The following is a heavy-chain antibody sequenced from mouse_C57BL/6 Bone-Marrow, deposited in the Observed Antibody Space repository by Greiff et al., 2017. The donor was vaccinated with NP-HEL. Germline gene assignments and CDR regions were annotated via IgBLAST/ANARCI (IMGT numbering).Heavy chain of an antibody. CDR1: GFTFSDYY. D-gene: IGHD2-4*01. CDR2: ISNGGGST. V-gene: IGHV5-12*01. CDR3: ARHSVPGDYWFAY. J-gene: IGHJ3*01. Sequence: DVKLVESGGGLVQPGGSLKLSCAASGFTFSDYYMYWVRQTPEKRLEWVAYISNGGGSTYYPDTVKGRFTISRDNAKNTLYLQMSRLKSEDTAMYYCARHSVPGDYWFAYWGQGTLVTVSA.